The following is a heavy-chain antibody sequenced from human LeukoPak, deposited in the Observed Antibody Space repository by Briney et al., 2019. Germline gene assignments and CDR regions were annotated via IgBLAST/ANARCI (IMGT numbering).Heavy chain of an antibody. V-gene: IGHV1-2*02. Sequence: ASVKVSCKASGYTFSGYYMHWVRQAPRQGLEWMGWINPNSGGTNYAQKFQGRVTMTRDTSISTAYMELSRLRSDDTAVYYCARGGVNSSSWYLVWFDPWGQGTLVTVSS. CDR2: INPNSGGT. CDR3: ARGGVNSSSWYLVWFDP. CDR1: GYTFSGYY. J-gene: IGHJ5*02. D-gene: IGHD6-13*01.